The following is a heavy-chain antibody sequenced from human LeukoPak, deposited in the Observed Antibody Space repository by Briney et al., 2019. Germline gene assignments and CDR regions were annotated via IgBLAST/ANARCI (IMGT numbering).Heavy chain of an antibody. D-gene: IGHD2-2*01. CDR2: IYTSGST. CDR1: GGSISGYY. Sequence: PSETLSLTCTVSGGSISGYYWSWIRQPAGKGLEWIGRIYTSGSTNYNPSLKSRVTISVDKSKNQFSLKLSSVTAADTAVYYCARGCSSTSCRGFDPWGQGTLVTVSS. CDR3: ARGCSSTSCRGFDP. V-gene: IGHV4-4*07. J-gene: IGHJ5*02.